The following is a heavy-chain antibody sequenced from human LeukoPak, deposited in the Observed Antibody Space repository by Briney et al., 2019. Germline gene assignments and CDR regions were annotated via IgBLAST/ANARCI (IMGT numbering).Heavy chain of an antibody. CDR3: ASHYGSGFDY. CDR2: IYYSGST. CDR1: VGSISSYY. V-gene: IGHV4-59*01. D-gene: IGHD3-10*01. Sequence: SETLSLTCTVSVGSISSYYWSWIRQPPGKGLEWIGYIYYSGSTNYNPSLKSRVTISIDTSKDQFSLKLSSVTAADTAMYYCASHYGSGFDYWGQGTLVTVSS. J-gene: IGHJ4*02.